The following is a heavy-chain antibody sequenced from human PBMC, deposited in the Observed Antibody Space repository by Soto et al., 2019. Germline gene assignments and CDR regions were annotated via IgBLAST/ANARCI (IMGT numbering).Heavy chain of an antibody. CDR3: AGDTYDDY. D-gene: IGHD3-3*01. V-gene: IGHV3-66*01. CDR2: IYSGGRT. J-gene: IGHJ4*02. CDR1: GVTVSNNY. Sequence: EVQLVESGGGLVQPGGSLRLSCAASGVTVSNNYMSWVRQAPGKGLEWVSVIYSGGRTYYAHSVKGRFIISRDSSKNTLYIQMNSLRAEDTAVYYCAGDTYDDYRGQGTLVTVSS.